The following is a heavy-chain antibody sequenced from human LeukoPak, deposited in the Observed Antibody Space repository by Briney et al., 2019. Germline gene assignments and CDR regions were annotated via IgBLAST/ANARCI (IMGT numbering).Heavy chain of an antibody. D-gene: IGHD3-16*02. V-gene: IGHV1-2*06. CDR3: ASYYDYVWGSYLYTLYY. CDR1: GYAFTDCY. J-gene: IGHJ4*02. Sequence: GASVKVSCKASGYAFTDCYVHWVRQAPGQGLDWVGRINPNSGGTNYAQKFQGRVTMTKDTSISTAYMELSRLRSGEKAVYYGASYYDYVWGSYLYTLYYRGQGTLVSFSS. CDR2: INPNSGGT.